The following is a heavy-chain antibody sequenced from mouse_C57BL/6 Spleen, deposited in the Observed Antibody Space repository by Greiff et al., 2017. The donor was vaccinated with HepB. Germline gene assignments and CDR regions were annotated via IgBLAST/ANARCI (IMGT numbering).Heavy chain of an antibody. J-gene: IGHJ1*03. CDR2: IDPSDSET. V-gene: IGHV1-52*01. Sequence: QVQLKQPGAELVRPGSSVKLSCKASGYTFTSYWMHWVKQRPIQGLEWIGNIDPSDSETHYNQKFKDKATLTVDKSSSTAYMQLSSLTSEDSAVYYCARGWGYGSSYGYFDVWGTGTTVTVSS. CDR3: ARGWGYGSSYGYFDV. D-gene: IGHD1-1*01. CDR1: GYTFTSYW.